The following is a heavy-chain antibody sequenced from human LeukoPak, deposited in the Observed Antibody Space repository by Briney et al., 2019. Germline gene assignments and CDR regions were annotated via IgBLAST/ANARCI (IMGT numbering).Heavy chain of an antibody. J-gene: IGHJ4*02. CDR2: ITVSGDYT. Sequence: GGSLRLSCAASRFTSSSYARRWVRQAPGKGLEWVSGITVSGDYTYYADSVKGRFTSSRHKFKNTLYLQMNSLRAEDTAVYYCAKGRNGYLNYFDYWGQGTLVTVSS. CDR3: AKGRNGYLNYFDY. D-gene: IGHD5-24*01. V-gene: IGHV3-23*01. CDR1: RFTSSSYA.